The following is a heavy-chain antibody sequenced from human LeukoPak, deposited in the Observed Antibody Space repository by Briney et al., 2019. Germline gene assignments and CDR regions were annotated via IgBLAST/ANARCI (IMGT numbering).Heavy chain of an antibody. CDR2: ISAYNGNT. J-gene: IGHJ4*02. Sequence: ASVKVSCKASGYTFSSYGVTWVRQAPGQGLEWMGWISAYNGNTNYAQRLQGRVTMTTDTSTSTAYMELRSLRSDDTAVYYCARVVLTGDYFDYWGQGTQVTVSS. V-gene: IGHV1-18*01. D-gene: IGHD7-27*01. CDR3: ARVVLTGDYFDY. CDR1: GYTFSSYG.